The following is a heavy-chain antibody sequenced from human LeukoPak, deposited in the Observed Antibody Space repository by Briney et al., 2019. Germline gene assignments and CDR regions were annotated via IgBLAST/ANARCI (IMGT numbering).Heavy chain of an antibody. CDR3: ARVSYYDSSGYYFLSYVDY. CDR1: GFTFSSYG. CDR2: IWYDGSNK. V-gene: IGHV3-33*01. D-gene: IGHD3-22*01. J-gene: IGHJ4*02. Sequence: GGSLRLSCAASGFTFSSYGMHWVRQAPGKGLEWVAVIWYDGSNKYYADSVKGRFTISRDNSKNTLYLQMNSLGAEDTAVYYCARVSYYDSSGYYFLSYVDYWGQGTLVTVSS.